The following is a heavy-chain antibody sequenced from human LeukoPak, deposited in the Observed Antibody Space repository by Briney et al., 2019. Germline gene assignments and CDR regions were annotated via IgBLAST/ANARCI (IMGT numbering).Heavy chain of an antibody. CDR3: ARVSSGYSPFDY. J-gene: IGHJ4*02. CDR1: GGSISSGGYY. D-gene: IGHD3-22*01. Sequence: SETLSLTCTVSGGSISSGGYYWSWIRQHPGKGLEWIGYIYYSGSTYCNPSLKSRVTISVDTSKNQFSLKLSSVTAADTAVYYCARVSSGYSPFDYWGQGTLVTVSS. CDR2: IYYSGST. V-gene: IGHV4-31*03.